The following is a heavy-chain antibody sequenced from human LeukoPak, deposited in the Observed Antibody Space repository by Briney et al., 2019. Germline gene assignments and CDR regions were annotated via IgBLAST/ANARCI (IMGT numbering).Heavy chain of an antibody. D-gene: IGHD6-13*01. CDR1: GGSISSYY. J-gene: IGHJ5*02. CDR3: ARHPIAAAGTSEFDP. V-gene: IGHV4-59*08. CDR2: IYYSGST. Sequence: SETLSLTRTVSGGSISSYYWSWIRQPPGKGLEWIGYIYYSGSTNYNPSLKSRVTISVDTSKNQFSLKLSSVTAADTAVYYCARHPIAAAGTSEFDPWGQGTLVTVSS.